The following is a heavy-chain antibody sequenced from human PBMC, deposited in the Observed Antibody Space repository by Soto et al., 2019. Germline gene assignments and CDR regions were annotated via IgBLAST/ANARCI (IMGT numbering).Heavy chain of an antibody. D-gene: IGHD6-13*01. V-gene: IGHV4-4*02. J-gene: IGHJ4*02. Sequence: QVQLQESGPRLVKPSETLSLTCAVSGASVSSSHWWGWVRQPPGKGLEWIGEIYPSGNTNYNASHKGRVTVSVDKAKNQFALKVTSVTAADTAVYYSARVMGVAAGGPLDYWGQGTLGTVSS. CDR3: ARVMGVAAGGPLDY. CDR2: IYPSGNT. CDR1: GASVSSSHW.